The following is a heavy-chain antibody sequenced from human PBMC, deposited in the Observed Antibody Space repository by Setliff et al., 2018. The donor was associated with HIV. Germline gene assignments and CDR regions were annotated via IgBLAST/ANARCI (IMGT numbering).Heavy chain of an antibody. CDR3: ARWVYNSAWSLDY. Sequence: PSETLSLTCSVSGGSVNSGNYHWAWIRQPAGKGLEWIGHIYTSGSPHYKSSLTSRLTISLDTSRNQFSLKLTSVTAADSATYYCARWVYNSAWSLDYWGQGTLVTAPQ. V-gene: IGHV4-61*09. CDR2: IYTSGSP. D-gene: IGHD6-19*01. J-gene: IGHJ4*02. CDR1: GGSVNSGNYH.